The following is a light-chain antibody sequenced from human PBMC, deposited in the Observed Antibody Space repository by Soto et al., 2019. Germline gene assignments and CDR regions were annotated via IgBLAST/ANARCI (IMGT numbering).Light chain of an antibody. Sequence: QSVLTQPPSVSGAPGQRVTLSCTGSSSNIGAGYDVHWYQQLPGTAPKLLIYGNSNRPSGVPDRFSGSKSGTSASLAITGLQAEDEADYYCQSYDSSHYVFGTGTKLTVL. CDR3: QSYDSSHYV. V-gene: IGLV1-40*01. CDR2: GNS. J-gene: IGLJ1*01. CDR1: SSNIGAGYD.